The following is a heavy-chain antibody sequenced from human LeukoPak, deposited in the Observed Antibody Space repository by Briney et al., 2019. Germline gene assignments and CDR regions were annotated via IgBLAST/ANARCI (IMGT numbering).Heavy chain of an antibody. J-gene: IGHJ2*01. V-gene: IGHV1-2*02. D-gene: IGHD5-18*01. CDR3: ARGPDSYGPRYFDL. Sequence: GASVKVSCKASGYTFTGYYMHWVRQAPGQGLEWMGWINPNSGGTNYAQKFQGRVTMTRNTSISTAYMELSSLRSEDTAVYYCARGPDSYGPRYFDLWGRGTLVTVSS. CDR2: INPNSGGT. CDR1: GYTFTGYY.